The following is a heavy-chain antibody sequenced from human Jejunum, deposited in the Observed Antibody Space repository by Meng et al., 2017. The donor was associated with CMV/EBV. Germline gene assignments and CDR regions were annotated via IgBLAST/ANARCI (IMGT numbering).Heavy chain of an antibody. V-gene: IGHV3-74*01. J-gene: IGHJ5*02. Sequence: EVQLVESGGGLVQPGGSLRLSCAASGFTFSNYWMHWVRQAPGKGLEWVSRLNNDGSGRNYADSVKGRFTISRDNAKSTLYLQMNSLRAEDTAVYYCARGDTYAYLSWGQGTLVTVSS. CDR2: LNNDGSGR. D-gene: IGHD3-16*01. CDR3: ARGDTYAYLS. CDR1: GFTFSNYW.